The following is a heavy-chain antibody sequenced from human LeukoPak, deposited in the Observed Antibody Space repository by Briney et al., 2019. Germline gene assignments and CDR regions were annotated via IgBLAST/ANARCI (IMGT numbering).Heavy chain of an antibody. CDR1: GGSFGGYY. V-gene: IGHV4-34*01. J-gene: IGHJ6*03. D-gene: IGHD6-19*01. CDR2: INHSGST. CDR3: ATSSGWSPYYYYMDV. Sequence: SETLSLTCAVYGGSFGGYYWSWIRQPPGKGLEWIGEINHSGSTNYDPSLKSRVTISVDTSKNQFSLKLSSVTAADTAVYYCATSSGWSPYYYYMDVWGKGTAVTISS.